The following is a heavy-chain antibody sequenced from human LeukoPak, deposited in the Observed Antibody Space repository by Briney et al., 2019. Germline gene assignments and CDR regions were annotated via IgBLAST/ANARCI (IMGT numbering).Heavy chain of an antibody. Sequence: PSETLSLTCTVSGDSISSYYWSWIRQPPGKGLEWIGYIYNSGSTNYNPSPKSRVSISVDTSKNQFSLKLSSVTAADTAVYYCAATERTTEYFQHWGQGTLVTVSS. CDR1: GDSISSYY. D-gene: IGHD1-1*01. V-gene: IGHV4-59*01. CDR3: AATERTTEYFQH. J-gene: IGHJ1*01. CDR2: IYNSGST.